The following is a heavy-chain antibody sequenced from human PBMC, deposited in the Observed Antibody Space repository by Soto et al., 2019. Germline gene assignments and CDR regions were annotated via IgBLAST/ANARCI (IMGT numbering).Heavy chain of an antibody. D-gene: IGHD1-26*01. V-gene: IGHV4-59*08. CDR2: IYYSGST. CDR3: ASRRSRGRALLFDP. J-gene: IGHJ5*02. Sequence: SETLSLTCTVSGVSISSYYWSWIRQPPGKGLEWIGYIYYSGSTYYNPSLKSRVTISVDTSKNQFSLKLSSVTAADTAVYYCASRRSRGRALLFDPWGQGTLVTVSS. CDR1: GVSISSYY.